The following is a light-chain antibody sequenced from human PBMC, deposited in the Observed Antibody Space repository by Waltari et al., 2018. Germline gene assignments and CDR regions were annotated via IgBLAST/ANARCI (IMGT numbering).Light chain of an antibody. Sequence: SSELTQDPAVSVALGQTVRITCPGASLRRDYASWYQQRPGQAPFLVLYGHDNRPSGIPDRFSGSTSGNTASLTITRAQAEDAGVYYCLSRDSSSTRVFGGGTTLTV. J-gene: IGLJ3*02. CDR1: SLRRDY. CDR3: LSRDSSSTRV. V-gene: IGLV3-19*01. CDR2: GHD.